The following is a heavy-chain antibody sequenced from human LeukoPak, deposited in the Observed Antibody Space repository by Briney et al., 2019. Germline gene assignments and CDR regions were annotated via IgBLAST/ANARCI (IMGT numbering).Heavy chain of an antibody. CDR1: GFTFNNYA. V-gene: IGHV3-23*01. Sequence: GGSLRLSCASSGFTFNNYAMTWVRQAPGKGLEWVSSITASGGSTYCADSVKGRFTISRDNSKNTPYLQMSSLRAEDPAVYYCARDYPTSGIVTIFDYWGQGTLVTVSS. CDR3: ARDYPTSGIVTIFDY. D-gene: IGHD1-1*01. J-gene: IGHJ4*02. CDR2: ITASGGST.